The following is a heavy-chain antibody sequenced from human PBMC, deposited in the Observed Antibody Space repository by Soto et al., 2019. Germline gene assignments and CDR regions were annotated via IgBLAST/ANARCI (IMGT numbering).Heavy chain of an antibody. V-gene: IGHV1-8*01. CDR1: GYTFTSYD. D-gene: IGHD2-15*01. CDR2: MNPNSGNT. Sequence: QVQLVQSGAEVKKPGASVKVSCKASGYTFTSYDINWVRQATGQGLEWMGWMNPNSGNTCYAQKFQGRVTMTSNTSISTASMELSSLRCEDTAVSDCARASLFCGGGRCYSACAYWGQGTLVTVSS. CDR3: ARASLFCGGGRCYSACAY. J-gene: IGHJ4*02.